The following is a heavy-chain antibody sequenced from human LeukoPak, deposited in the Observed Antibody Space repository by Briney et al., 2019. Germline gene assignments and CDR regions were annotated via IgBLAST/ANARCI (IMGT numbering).Heavy chain of an antibody. CDR3: ARVMDSSGTDY. Sequence: GASVKVSCKASGYTFTSYAMHWVRQAPGQRLEWMGWINAGNGNTKYSQKFQGRVTITRDASASTAYMELSSLRSEDTAVYYCARVMDSSGTDYWGQGTLVTVSS. V-gene: IGHV1-3*01. CDR1: GYTFTSYA. D-gene: IGHD6-19*01. J-gene: IGHJ4*02. CDR2: INAGNGNT.